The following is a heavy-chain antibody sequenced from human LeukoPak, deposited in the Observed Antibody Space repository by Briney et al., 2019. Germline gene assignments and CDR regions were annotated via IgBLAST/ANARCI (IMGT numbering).Heavy chain of an antibody. J-gene: IGHJ6*03. V-gene: IGHV3-21*01. Sequence: GGSLRLSCAASGFTLSNYNINWVRQAPGKGLEWVSCISSSSSYIYYAASVKGRFTISRENAKNSLYLQMNSLRAEDTALYFCARELLTYSNHKLGHYMDVWGKGTTVTVSS. CDR1: GFTLSNYN. CDR2: ISSSSSYI. CDR3: ARELLTYSNHKLGHYMDV. D-gene: IGHD4-11*01.